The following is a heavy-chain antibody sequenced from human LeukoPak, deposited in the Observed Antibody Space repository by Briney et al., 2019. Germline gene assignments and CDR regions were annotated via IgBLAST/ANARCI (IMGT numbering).Heavy chain of an antibody. D-gene: IGHD1-26*01. Sequence: GGSLRLSCAASGFTFSSYSMNWVRQAPGKGLEWVSSISSSSSYIYYADSVKGRFTISRDNAKNSLYLQMNSLRAEDAAVYYCARDSIVGARIRWAFDIWGQGTMVTVSS. J-gene: IGHJ3*02. CDR1: GFTFSSYS. CDR2: ISSSSSYI. CDR3: ARDSIVGARIRWAFDI. V-gene: IGHV3-21*01.